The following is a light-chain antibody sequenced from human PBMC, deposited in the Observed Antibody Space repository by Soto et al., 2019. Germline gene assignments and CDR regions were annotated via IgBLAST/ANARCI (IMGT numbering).Light chain of an antibody. CDR2: KAS. Sequence: QSVLTQPASVSGSPGQSITISCTGTSSDVGGYDYVSWYQQHPGKAPRLMIYKASNRPSGVSHRFSGSRSGNTASLTISGLQAEDEADYYCSSYTSGSTLYVFGTGTKATVL. J-gene: IGLJ1*01. CDR1: SSDVGGYDY. CDR3: SSYTSGSTLYV. V-gene: IGLV2-14*01.